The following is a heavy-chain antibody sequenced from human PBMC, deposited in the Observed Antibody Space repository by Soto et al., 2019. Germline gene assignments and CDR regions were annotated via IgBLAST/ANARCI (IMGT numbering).Heavy chain of an antibody. CDR1: GGSISSYY. Sequence: PSETLSLTCTVSGGSISSYYWSWIRQPPGKGQEWIGYIYYSGSTNYNPSLKSRVTISVDTSKNQFSLKLRSVTAADTAVYYCARHTGMIPPKTGFDMWGQGTMVTVSS. V-gene: IGHV4-59*08. CDR3: ARHTGMIPPKTGFDM. CDR2: IYYSGST. D-gene: IGHD3-16*01. J-gene: IGHJ3*02.